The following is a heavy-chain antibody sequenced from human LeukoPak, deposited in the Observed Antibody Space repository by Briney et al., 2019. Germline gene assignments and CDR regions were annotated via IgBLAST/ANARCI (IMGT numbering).Heavy chain of an antibody. CDR3: ARGTRGFNDPVPFDY. J-gene: IGHJ4*02. Sequence: GGSLRLFCAASGFTFSDYYMSWIRQAPGKGLEWVSYISSSGSIIFYADSVKGRFNLSRDNDNNSLYLQMNSLRAEDTAVYYCARGTRGFNDPVPFDYWGQGTLVTVSS. CDR1: GFTFSDYY. CDR2: ISSSGSII. D-gene: IGHD1-1*01. V-gene: IGHV3-11*01.